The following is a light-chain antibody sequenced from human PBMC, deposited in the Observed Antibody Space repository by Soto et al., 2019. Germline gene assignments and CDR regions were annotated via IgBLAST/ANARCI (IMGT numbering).Light chain of an antibody. Sequence: GDRVTITCRASQTITRGMAWYQQKPGKAPKLLISDASTLERGVPSRFSGSGSGTEFTLTISSLQPEDFATYYCLQHNSYPRTFGQGTKVDNK. V-gene: IGKV1-5*01. CDR3: LQHNSYPRT. CDR1: QTITRG. J-gene: IGKJ1*01. CDR2: DAS.